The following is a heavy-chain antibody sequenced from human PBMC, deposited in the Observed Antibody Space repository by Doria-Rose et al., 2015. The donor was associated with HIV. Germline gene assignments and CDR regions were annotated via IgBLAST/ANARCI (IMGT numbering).Heavy chain of an antibody. CDR3: AREAGTADWFDP. V-gene: IGHV1-46*01. D-gene: IGHD2-21*02. CDR2: INPRGGST. CDR1: GYTFTNNY. Sequence: EVKKPGASAKISCKASGYTFTNNYMHWVRQAPGQGLEWMGIINPRGGSTSYAQKFQGRVTMTRDTSTSTVYMELRSLRSEDTAMYYCAREAGTADWFDPWGQGTLVIVSS. J-gene: IGHJ5*02.